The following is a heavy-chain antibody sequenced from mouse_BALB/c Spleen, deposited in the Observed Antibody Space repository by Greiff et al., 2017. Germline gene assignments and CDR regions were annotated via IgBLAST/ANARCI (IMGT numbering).Heavy chain of an antibody. CDR2: INPSNGGT. V-gene: IGHV1S81*02. CDR3: TRSGITTVVADD. J-gene: IGHJ4*01. Sequence: LVESGAELVKPGASVKLSCKASGYTFTSYYMYWVKQRPGQGLEWIGEINPSNGGTNFNEKFKSKATLTVDKSSSTAYMQLSSLTSEDAAVYYCTRSGITTVVADDWGQGTSVTVSS. CDR1: GYTFTSYY. D-gene: IGHD1-1*01.